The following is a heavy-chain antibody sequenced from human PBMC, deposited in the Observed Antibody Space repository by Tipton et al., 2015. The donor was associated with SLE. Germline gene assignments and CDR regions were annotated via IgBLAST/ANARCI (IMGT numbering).Heavy chain of an antibody. CDR1: GGSISSYY. Sequence: TLSLTCTVSGGSISSYYWTWIRQPPGKGLEWIGYIYYSGSTNYNPSLKSRVTISVDTSKNQFSLKLTSVTAADTAVYYCASRMAQGGDALDVWGLGTLVTVSS. CDR3: ASRMAQGGDALDV. V-gene: IGHV4-59*08. CDR2: IYYSGST. J-gene: IGHJ3*01. D-gene: IGHD3-10*01.